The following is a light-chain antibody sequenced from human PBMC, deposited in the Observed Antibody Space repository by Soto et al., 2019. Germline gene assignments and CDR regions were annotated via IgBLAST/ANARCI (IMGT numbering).Light chain of an antibody. CDR1: QSVLYSSNNKNY. V-gene: IGKV4-1*01. CDR2: WAS. CDR3: QQYYSTLRT. J-gene: IGKJ1*01. Sequence: DIVMTQSPDSLAVSLGERATINCKSSQSVLYSSNNKNYLAWYQQKPGQPPKLLIYWASTRESGVPDRFSGSGSGTDFTLTISSMQAEDAAVYYCQQYYSTLRTFGQGTKVDTK.